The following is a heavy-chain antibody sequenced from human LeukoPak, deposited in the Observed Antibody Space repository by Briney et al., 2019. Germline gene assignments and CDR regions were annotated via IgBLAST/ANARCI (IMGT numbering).Heavy chain of an antibody. D-gene: IGHD6-19*01. CDR1: GGSISSNGYY. Sequence: SSETLSLTCTVSGGSISSNGYYWAWFRQPPGKGLEWIGSIYHSGSTYYNPSLKSRVTISVDTSKNQFSLKLSSVTAADTAVYYCARDRIAVAGPPRPSWYFDLWGRGTLVTVSS. CDR3: ARDRIAVAGPPRPSWYFDL. CDR2: IYHSGST. J-gene: IGHJ2*01. V-gene: IGHV4-39*07.